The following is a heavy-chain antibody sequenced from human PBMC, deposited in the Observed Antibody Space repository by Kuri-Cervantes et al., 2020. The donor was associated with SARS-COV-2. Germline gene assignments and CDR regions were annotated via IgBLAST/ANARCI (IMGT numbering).Heavy chain of an antibody. V-gene: IGHV4-59*08. CDR1: GGSFSGYY. J-gene: IGHJ4*02. CDR3: ARHEYSSSRGAVDY. Sequence: SQTLSLTCAVYGGSFSGYYWSWIRQPPGKGLEWIGYIYYSGSTNYNPSLKSRVTISVDTSKNQFSLKLSSVTAADTAVYYCARHEYSSSRGAVDYWGQGTLVTVSS. CDR2: IYYSGST. D-gene: IGHD6-6*01.